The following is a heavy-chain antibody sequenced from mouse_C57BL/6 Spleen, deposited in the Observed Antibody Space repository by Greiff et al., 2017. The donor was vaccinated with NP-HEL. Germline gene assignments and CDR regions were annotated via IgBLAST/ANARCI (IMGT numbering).Heavy chain of an antibody. V-gene: IGHV1-26*01. CDR1: GYTFTDYY. J-gene: IGHJ1*03. CDR3: ARSPLRPTVEYWYFDV. D-gene: IGHD1-1*01. Sequence: VQLQQSGPELVKPGASVKISCKASGYTFTDYYMNWVKQSHGKSLEWIGDINPNNGGTSYNQKFKGKATLTVDKSSSTAYMELRSLTSEDSAVYYCARSPLRPTVEYWYFDVWGTGTTVTVSS. CDR2: INPNNGGT.